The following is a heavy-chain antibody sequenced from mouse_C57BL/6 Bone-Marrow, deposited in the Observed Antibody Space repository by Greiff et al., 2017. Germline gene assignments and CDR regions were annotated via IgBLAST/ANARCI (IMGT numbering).Heavy chain of an antibody. V-gene: IGHV1-7*01. CDR2: INPSSGYT. CDR1: GYTFTSYW. CDR3: ANFYFDY. Sequence: VKLMESGAELAKPGASVKLSCKASGYTFTSYWMHWVKQRPGQGLEWIGYINPSSGYTKYNQKFKDKATSTADKSSSTAYMQLSSLTYEDSAVYYCANFYFDYWGQGTTLTVSS. J-gene: IGHJ2*01.